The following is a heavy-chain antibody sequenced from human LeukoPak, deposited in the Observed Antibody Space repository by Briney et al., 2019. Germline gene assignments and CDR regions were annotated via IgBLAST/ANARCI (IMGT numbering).Heavy chain of an antibody. J-gene: IGHJ3*02. D-gene: IGHD3-10*01. CDR3: ARGSYGSSLDAFDI. CDR1: GGSISSSNW. V-gene: IGHV4-4*02. CDR2: IYHSGST. Sequence: PSETLSLTCAVSGGSISSSNWWSWVRQPPGKGLEWIGEIYHSGSTNYNPSLKSRVTISVDKSKNQFSLKLSSVTAADTAVYYCARGSYGSSLDAFDIWGQGTMVTVSS.